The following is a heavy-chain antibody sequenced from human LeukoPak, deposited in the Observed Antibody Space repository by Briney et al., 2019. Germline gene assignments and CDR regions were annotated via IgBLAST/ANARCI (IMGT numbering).Heavy chain of an antibody. V-gene: IGHV4-39*07. CDR3: ARDGGYGDYRPDLDAFDI. CDR2: IYYSGST. CDR1: GGSISSSSYY. J-gene: IGHJ3*02. Sequence: PSETLPLTCTVSGGSISSSSYYWGWIRQPPGKGLEWIGSIYYSGSTYYNPSLKSRVTISVDTSKNQFSLKLSSVTAADTAVYYCARDGGYGDYRPDLDAFDIWGQGTMVTVSS. D-gene: IGHD4-17*01.